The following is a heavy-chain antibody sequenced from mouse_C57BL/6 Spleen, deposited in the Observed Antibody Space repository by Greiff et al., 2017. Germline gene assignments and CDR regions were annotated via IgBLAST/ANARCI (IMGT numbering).Heavy chain of an antibody. CDR1: GYTFTSYW. CDR3: AKEGIYYGNYEDY. J-gene: IGHJ2*01. D-gene: IGHD2-1*01. CDR2: INPSNGGT. V-gene: IGHV1-53*01. Sequence: QVQLQQPGAELVKPGASVKLSCKASGYTFTSYWMHWVKQRPGQGLEWIGNINPSNGGTNYNEKFKSKATLSVDKSSSTAYMQLSSLTSEDSAVYYCAKEGIYYGNYEDYWGQGTTLTVSS.